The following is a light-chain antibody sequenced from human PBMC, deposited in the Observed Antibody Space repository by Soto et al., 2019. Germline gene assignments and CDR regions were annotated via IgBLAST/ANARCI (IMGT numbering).Light chain of an antibody. Sequence: EIVLTQSPGTLSLSPGERATLSCRASQTIGSNYLAWYQQKPGQAPRLLIYDASSRATGIPARFSGSGSGTDFTLTFSSLEPEDFAVYYCQQYASSPLTFGQGTKVEIK. CDR2: DAS. J-gene: IGKJ1*01. CDR1: QTIGSNY. CDR3: QQYASSPLT. V-gene: IGKV3-20*01.